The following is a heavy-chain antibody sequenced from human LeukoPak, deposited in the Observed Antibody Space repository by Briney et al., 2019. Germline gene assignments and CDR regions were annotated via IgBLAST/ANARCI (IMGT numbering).Heavy chain of an antibody. J-gene: IGHJ4*02. Sequence: GGSLRLSCTASGFTFGDYAMSWFRQAPGKGLEWVGFIRSKAYGGTTEYAASVKGRFIISGDDSKSIAYLQMNSLKTEDTAVYYCTRGEWELLPPDYWGQGTLVTVSS. V-gene: IGHV3-49*03. CDR3: TRGEWELLPPDY. CDR1: GFTFGDYA. D-gene: IGHD1-26*01. CDR2: IRSKAYGGTT.